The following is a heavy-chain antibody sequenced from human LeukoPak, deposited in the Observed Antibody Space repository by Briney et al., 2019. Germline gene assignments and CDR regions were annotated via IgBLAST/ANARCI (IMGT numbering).Heavy chain of an antibody. Sequence: ASVKVSCKASGYTFTSYDTNWVRQATGQGLEWMGWMNPNSGNTGYAQKFQGRVTITTDESTSTAYMELSSLRSEDTAVYYCARVKYPYSGGWYGEHYFDYWGQGTLVTVSS. CDR1: GYTFTSYD. V-gene: IGHV1-8*01. J-gene: IGHJ4*02. CDR2: MNPNSGNT. CDR3: ARVKYPYSGGWYGEHYFDY. D-gene: IGHD6-19*01.